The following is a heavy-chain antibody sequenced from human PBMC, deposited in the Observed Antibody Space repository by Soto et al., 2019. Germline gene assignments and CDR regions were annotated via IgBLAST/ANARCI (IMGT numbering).Heavy chain of an antibody. CDR2: ISGSGGGT. CDR3: AKVSDSSSWYGDYYYGMDV. J-gene: IGHJ6*02. CDR1: GFTFSSYA. V-gene: IGHV3-23*01. D-gene: IGHD6-13*01. Sequence: PGGSLRLSCAASGFTFSSYAMCWVRQAPGEXLEWVSAISGSGGGTYYADSVKGRFTISRDNSKNTLYLQMNSLRAEDTAVYYCAKVSDSSSWYGDYYYGMDVWGQGTTVTVSS.